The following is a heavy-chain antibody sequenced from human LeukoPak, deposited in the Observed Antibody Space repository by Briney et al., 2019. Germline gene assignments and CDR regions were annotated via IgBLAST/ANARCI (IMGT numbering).Heavy chain of an antibody. J-gene: IGHJ4*02. CDR3: ARDELFYYGSGRSGLDY. CDR2: IWYDGSNK. Sequence: PGGSLRLSCAASGFTFSSYGMHWVRQAPGKGLEWVAVIWYDGSNKYYADSVKGRFTISRDNSKNTLYLQMTSLRAEDTAVYYCARDELFYYGSGRSGLDYWGQGTLVTVSS. V-gene: IGHV3-33*01. CDR1: GFTFSSYG. D-gene: IGHD3-10*01.